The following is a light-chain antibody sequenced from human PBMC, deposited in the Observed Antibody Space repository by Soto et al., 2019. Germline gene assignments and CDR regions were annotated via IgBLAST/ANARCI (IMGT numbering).Light chain of an antibody. Sequence: EIVMTQSPATMSVSPGERATLSCRASQSVRSNLAWYQQKPGQATRLIIYGASTRATGIPARFSGSGSGTEFTLTISSLQSEDFAVYYCQQYNNWPPITFGQGTRLEIK. J-gene: IGKJ5*01. CDR2: GAS. CDR1: QSVRSN. CDR3: QQYNNWPPIT. V-gene: IGKV3-15*01.